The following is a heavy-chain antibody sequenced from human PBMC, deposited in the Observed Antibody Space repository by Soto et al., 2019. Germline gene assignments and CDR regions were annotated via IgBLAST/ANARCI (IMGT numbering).Heavy chain of an antibody. V-gene: IGHV1-2*02. CDR1: GYTFTDYY. Sequence: QVQLVQSGAEVKKPGASVKVSCKVSGYTFTDYYIHWVRQAPGQGLEWMGWINPNSGATNYAQSFQGRVTMTRDTSISTAHMELSRLRSDDTAVYYCARDPPYSVVLIRPFDYWGQGTLVTVSS. CDR3: ARDPPYSVVLIRPFDY. CDR2: INPNSGAT. D-gene: IGHD3-3*01. J-gene: IGHJ4*02.